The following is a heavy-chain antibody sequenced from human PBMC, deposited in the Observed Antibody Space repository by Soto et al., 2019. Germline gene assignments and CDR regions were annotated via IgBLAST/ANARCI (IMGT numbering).Heavy chain of an antibody. CDR3: AREGYYSGSESYSPPRYYGMDV. Sequence: ASVKVSCKVSGYTLTELSMHWVRQAPGQGLEWMGWISDYNGNTKYAQKFQGRVTMATDTSTRTAYMELRSLRSDDTAVYYCAREGYYSGSESYSPPRYYGMDVWGQGTTVTVSS. D-gene: IGHD3-10*01. J-gene: IGHJ6*02. CDR2: ISDYNGNT. V-gene: IGHV1-18*01. CDR1: GYTLTELS.